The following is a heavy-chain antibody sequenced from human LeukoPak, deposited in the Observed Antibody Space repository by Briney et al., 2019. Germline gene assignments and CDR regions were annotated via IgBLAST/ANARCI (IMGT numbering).Heavy chain of an antibody. CDR1: GYAFSSYG. D-gene: IGHD2-15*01. Sequence: XSVTVSCKASGYAFSSYGLSWVRQAPGQGLEWLGWISGYNGNTNYAQKLQGRVTMTTDTSTSTAYMELWGLRSDDTAVYYCARDSGGSYRHPYYFDFWGQGSLVTVSS. V-gene: IGHV1-18*01. CDR2: ISGYNGNT. CDR3: ARDSGGSYRHPYYFDF. J-gene: IGHJ4*02.